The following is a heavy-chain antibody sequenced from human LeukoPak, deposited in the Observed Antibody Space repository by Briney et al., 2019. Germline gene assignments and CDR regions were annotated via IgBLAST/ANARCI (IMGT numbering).Heavy chain of an antibody. D-gene: IGHD2-21*02. CDR1: GFIFSNFG. CDR3: AREVTKIYYYYYYGMDV. CDR2: ISYDGSNK. J-gene: IGHJ6*02. Sequence: GGSLRLSCVASGFIFSNFGMHWVRQAPGKGLEWVAVISYDGSNKYYADSVKGRFTISRDNTKNTLYLQMNSLRAEDTAVYYCAREVTKIYYYYYYGMDVWGQGTTVTVSS. V-gene: IGHV3-30*03.